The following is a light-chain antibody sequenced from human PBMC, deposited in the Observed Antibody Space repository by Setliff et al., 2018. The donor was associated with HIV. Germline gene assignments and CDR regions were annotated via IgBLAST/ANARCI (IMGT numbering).Light chain of an antibody. CDR3: SSYTSSTTVV. V-gene: IGLV2-14*01. CDR2: EVS. CDR1: SGDVGGYNY. Sequence: QSALTQPPSASGSPGQSVTISCTGTSGDVGGYNYVSWYQQHPGKAPKLMIYEVSNRPSGVSNRFSGSKSGNTASLTISGLQAEDEANYYCSSYTSSTTVVFGGGTKVTVL. J-gene: IGLJ2*01.